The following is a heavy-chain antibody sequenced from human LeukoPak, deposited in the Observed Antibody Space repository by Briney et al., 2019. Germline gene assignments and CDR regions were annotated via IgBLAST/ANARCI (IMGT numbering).Heavy chain of an antibody. Sequence: GGSLRLSCAASGFTFSSYSITWVRQAPGKGLEWVSYISSAGTTYYGDSVKGRFTNSRDNAKNSLYLQMNSLRAEDTAVYYCARGGSGCFDCWGQGTLVTVSS. CDR1: GFTFSSYS. J-gene: IGHJ4*02. D-gene: IGHD6-19*01. CDR2: ISSAGTT. V-gene: IGHV3-48*01. CDR3: ARGGSGCFDC.